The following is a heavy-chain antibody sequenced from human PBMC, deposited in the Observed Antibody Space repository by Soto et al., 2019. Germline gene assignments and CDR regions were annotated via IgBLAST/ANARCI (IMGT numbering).Heavy chain of an antibody. V-gene: IGHV1-2*02. J-gene: IGHJ3*01. D-gene: IGHD2-21*01. CDR2: MNVNTGGT. CDR3: ARKCGDRCTGDTVALDL. CDR1: GYTFTDSY. Sequence: VQLVQSGAALKKPGASVKVSCKASGYTFTDSYLHWVRQAPGQRLEWMGWMNVNTGGTNSPQKFKARVTMTRETSINTAFIQLTALTSDYTAVYFCARKCGDRCTGDTVALDLRGPGTMITVSS.